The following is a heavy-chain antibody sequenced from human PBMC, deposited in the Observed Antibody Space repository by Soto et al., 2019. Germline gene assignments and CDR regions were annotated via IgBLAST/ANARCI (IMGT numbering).Heavy chain of an antibody. Sequence: GGSLRLSCAASGFTFSSYGMHWVRQAPGKGLEWVAVIWYDGSNKYYADSVKGRFTISRDNSKNTLYLQMNSLRAEDTAVYYCARTDVRCAFDIWGQGTMVTVSS. CDR3: ARTDVRCAFDI. D-gene: IGHD3-3*01. CDR1: GFTFSSYG. V-gene: IGHV3-33*01. J-gene: IGHJ3*02. CDR2: IWYDGSNK.